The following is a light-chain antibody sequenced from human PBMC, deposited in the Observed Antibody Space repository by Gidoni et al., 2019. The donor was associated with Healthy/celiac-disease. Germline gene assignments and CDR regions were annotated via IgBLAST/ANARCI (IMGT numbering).Light chain of an antibody. CDR3: NSRDSSGNHLVV. V-gene: IGLV3-19*01. CDR2: GKN. CDR1: SLRSYY. J-gene: IGLJ2*01. Sequence: SSELTQDPAVSVALGQTVRITCQGDSLRSYYASWYQQKPGQAPVLVIYGKNNRPSGIPDRFSGSSSGNTASLTITGARAEDEADYYGNSRDSSGNHLVVFGGGTKLTVL.